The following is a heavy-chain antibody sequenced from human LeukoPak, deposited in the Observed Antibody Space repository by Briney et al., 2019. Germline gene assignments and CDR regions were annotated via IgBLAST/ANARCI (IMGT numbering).Heavy chain of an antibody. V-gene: IGHV3-7*05. CDR2: IKQDGSER. J-gene: IGHJ4*02. Sequence: GGSLRLSCTASTFTLNNYWMSWVRQAPGKGLEWVANIKQDGSERYYVDSVKGRFTISRDNAKNSLYLQMNSLRAEDTAVYYCASRAGYTGSWSAFDYWGQGTLVTVSS. CDR1: TFTLNNYW. CDR3: ASRAGYTGSWSAFDY. D-gene: IGHD6-13*01.